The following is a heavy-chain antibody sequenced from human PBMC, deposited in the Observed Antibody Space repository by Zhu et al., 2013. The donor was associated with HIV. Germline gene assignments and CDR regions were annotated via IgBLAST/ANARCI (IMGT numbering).Heavy chain of an antibody. V-gene: IGHV1-2*02. CDR1: GYIFKDFY. CDR2: INPHSAAP. J-gene: IGHJ4*02. D-gene: IGHD6-19*01. Sequence: QVQLVQSGAEVKKPGSSVTVSCKASGYIFKDFYIHWVRQAPGQGLAWMGWINPHSAAPQYAQKFQDRVTMTRDTSTTTVYMTLTGLTSDDTATYYCVRESVAAPFDHWGQGSPGHSSP. CDR3: VRESVAAPFDH.